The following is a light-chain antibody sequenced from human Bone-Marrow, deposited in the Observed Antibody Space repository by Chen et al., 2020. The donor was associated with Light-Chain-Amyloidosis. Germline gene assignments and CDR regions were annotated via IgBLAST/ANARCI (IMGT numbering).Light chain of an antibody. CDR1: DLPTKY. Sequence: SYVLPQPDSGSVCPGPTDSTTCPGDDLPTKYAYWYQQKPGQAPVLVIHRDTERPSGISERFSGSSSGTTATLTISGVQAEDEADYHCQSADSSGTYEVIFGGGTKLTVL. CDR2: RDT. V-gene: IGLV3-25*03. CDR3: QSADSSGTYEVI. J-gene: IGLJ2*01.